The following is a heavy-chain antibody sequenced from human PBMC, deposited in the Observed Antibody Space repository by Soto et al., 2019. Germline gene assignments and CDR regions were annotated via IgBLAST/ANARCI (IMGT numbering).Heavy chain of an antibody. D-gene: IGHD5-18*01. J-gene: IGHJ4*02. V-gene: IGHV1-69*06. Sequence: ASVKVSCKASGGTFSSYAISWVRQAPGQGLEWMGGIIPIFGTANYAQKFQGRVTITADKSTSTAYMELSSLRSEDTAVYYCASRGYSYGPFDYWGQGTLVTVSA. CDR1: GGTFSSYA. CDR2: IIPIFGTA. CDR3: ASRGYSYGPFDY.